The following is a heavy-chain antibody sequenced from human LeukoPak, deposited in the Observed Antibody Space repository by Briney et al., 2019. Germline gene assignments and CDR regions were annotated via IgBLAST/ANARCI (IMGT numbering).Heavy chain of an antibody. D-gene: IGHD3-9*01. V-gene: IGHV3-7*01. Sequence: GGSLRLSCAASGFTFSNAWMSWVRQAPGKGLEWVANIKQDGSEKYYVDSVKGRFTISRDNAKNSLYLQMNSLRAEDTAVYYCARGWNDILTSYYSLYYFDYWGQGTLVTVSS. CDR1: GFTFSNAW. CDR3: ARGWNDILTSYYSLYYFDY. J-gene: IGHJ4*02. CDR2: IKQDGSEK.